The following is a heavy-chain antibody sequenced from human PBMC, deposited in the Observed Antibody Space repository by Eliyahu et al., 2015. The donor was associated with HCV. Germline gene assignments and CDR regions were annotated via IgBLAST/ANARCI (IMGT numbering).Heavy chain of an antibody. CDR2: IDHSGNT. J-gene: IGHJ3*02. Sequence: QVQLQQWGAGLLEPSETLSLTCAVYGESLSAYSWNWVRQPPGKGLEWIGEIDHSGNTNYNPLLKSRVIMSVDTSKNQFSLRLTSVTAADSALYYCAKEVRRRSHAFDIWGQGRRVIVSS. CDR3: AKEVRRRSHAFDI. CDR1: GESLSAYS. D-gene: IGHD2-15*01. V-gene: IGHV4-34*01.